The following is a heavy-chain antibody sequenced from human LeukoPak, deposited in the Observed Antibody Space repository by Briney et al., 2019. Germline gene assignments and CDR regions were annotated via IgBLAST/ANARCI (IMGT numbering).Heavy chain of an antibody. J-gene: IGHJ6*03. CDR1: GGTFSSYA. Sequence: SVRVSCKASGGTFSSYAISWVRQAPGQGLEWMGRIIPIFGTANYAQKFQGRVTITTDESTSAAYMELSSLRSEDTAVYYCARGGRDGYPYYYYYMDVWGKGTTVTVSS. CDR3: ARGGRDGYPYYYYYMDV. V-gene: IGHV1-69*05. CDR2: IIPIFGTA. D-gene: IGHD5-24*01.